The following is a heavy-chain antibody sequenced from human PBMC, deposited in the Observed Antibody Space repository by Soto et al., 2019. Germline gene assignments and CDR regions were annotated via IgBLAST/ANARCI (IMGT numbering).Heavy chain of an antibody. D-gene: IGHD2-15*01. Sequence: QVQLVESGGGVVQPGRSLRLSCAASGFTFSSYAMHWVRQAPGKGLEWVAVISYDGSNKYYADSVKGRFTISRDNSKNTLYLQMNSLRAEDTAVYYCARDRDCSGGSCYDSPSYWGQGTLVTVSS. CDR2: ISYDGSNK. V-gene: IGHV3-30-3*01. CDR1: GFTFSSYA. CDR3: ARDRDCSGGSCYDSPSY. J-gene: IGHJ4*02.